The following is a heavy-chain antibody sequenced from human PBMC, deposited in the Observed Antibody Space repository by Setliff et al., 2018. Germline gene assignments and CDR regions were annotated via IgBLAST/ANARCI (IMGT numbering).Heavy chain of an antibody. D-gene: IGHD3-3*01. J-gene: IGHJ6*03. CDR2: IYTDGST. Sequence: SETLSLTCTVSGDSMRSAKYYWSWIRQSAGKGLECIGRIYTDGSTKYNPSLNSRVTLSIDTSKNQFSLRLSSVTAADTAVYFCARVTGFLYMDVWGKGTTVTVSS. CDR1: GDSMRSAKYY. V-gene: IGHV4-61*02. CDR3: ARVTGFLYMDV.